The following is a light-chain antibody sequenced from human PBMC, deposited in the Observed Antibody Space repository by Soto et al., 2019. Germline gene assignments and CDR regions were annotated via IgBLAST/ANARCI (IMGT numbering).Light chain of an antibody. V-gene: IGLV2-14*01. J-gene: IGLJ2*01. CDR1: SSDVGGYDH. CDR2: EVS. Sequence: QSVLTQPASVSGSPGQSITISCSGTSSDVGGYDHVSWYQHHPGEAPKLMIYEVSYRPSGVSTRFSGYKSGNTASLTISGLQAEDEADYYCSSYTSSSTGGLFGGGTKLTVL. CDR3: SSYTSSSTGGL.